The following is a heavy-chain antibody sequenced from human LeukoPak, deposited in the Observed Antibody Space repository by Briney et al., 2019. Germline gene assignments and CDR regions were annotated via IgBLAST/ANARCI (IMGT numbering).Heavy chain of an antibody. CDR3: AGSSSSGFKDY. CDR2: INPKSGGT. V-gene: IGHV1-2*02. D-gene: IGHD3-22*01. Sequence: ASVKVSCKASGDTFTGYYLHWVRQAPGQGLEWLGWINPKSGGTNYAQRFQARVTMTWDTFISTAYMELSSLRSDDAAVYYCAGSSSSGFKDYWGQGTLVTVSS. J-gene: IGHJ4*02. CDR1: GDTFTGYY.